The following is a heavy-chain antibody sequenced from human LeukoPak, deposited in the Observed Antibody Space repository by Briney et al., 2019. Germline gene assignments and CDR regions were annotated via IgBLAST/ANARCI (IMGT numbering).Heavy chain of an antibody. J-gene: IGHJ4*02. CDR1: GFTFRSYG. Sequence: GRSLRLSCAASGFTFRSYGMHWVRQAPGKGLEWVAVIWYDGGNKYYADSVKGRFTISRDNSKNTLYLQMNSLRAEDTAVYYCARVPCGGDCYWVDYWGQGTLVTVSS. CDR3: ARVPCGGDCYWVDY. CDR2: IWYDGGNK. D-gene: IGHD2-21*02. V-gene: IGHV3-33*01.